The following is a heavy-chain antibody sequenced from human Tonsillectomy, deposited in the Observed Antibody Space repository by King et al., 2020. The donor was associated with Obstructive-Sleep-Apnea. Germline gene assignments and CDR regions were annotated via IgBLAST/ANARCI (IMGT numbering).Heavy chain of an antibody. J-gene: IGHJ4*02. CDR3: ARDMDY. Sequence: QLQESGPGLVKPSQTLSLTCTVSGGSISSATYYWSWIRQHPGKGLEGIGYLYNSGNTYHNPSLKSRVAIAVDTSKKQFSLNLSSVTAADTAVYYCARDMDYWGQGTLVTVSS. CDR2: LYNSGNT. V-gene: IGHV4-31*03. CDR1: GGSISSATYY.